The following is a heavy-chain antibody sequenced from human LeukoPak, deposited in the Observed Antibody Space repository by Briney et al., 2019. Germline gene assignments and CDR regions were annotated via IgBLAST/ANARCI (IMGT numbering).Heavy chain of an antibody. D-gene: IGHD3-10*01. V-gene: IGHV1-69*13. CDR1: GGTFSSYA. CDR3: ARRPYGSGPFDY. Sequence: SVKVSCKASGGTFSSYAISWVRQAPGQGLEWMGGIIPIFGTANYAQKCQGRVTITADESTSTAYMELSSLRSEDTAVYYCARRPYGSGPFDYWGQGTLVTVSS. CDR2: IIPIFGTA. J-gene: IGHJ4*02.